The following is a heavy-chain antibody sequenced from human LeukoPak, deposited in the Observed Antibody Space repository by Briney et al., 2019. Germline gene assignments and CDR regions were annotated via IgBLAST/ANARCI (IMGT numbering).Heavy chain of an antibody. J-gene: IGHJ5*02. V-gene: IGHV3-11*04. CDR2: ISNSGSII. CDR1: GFTFSDYY. Sequence: PGGSLRLSRAASGFTFSDYYMGWIRQAPGKGLEWVSYISNSGSIIYYADSVKGRFTISRDNAKNSLYLQMNSLRAEDTAVYYCARRDCDTIKCRGSNWFDPWGQGTLVIVSS. CDR3: ARRDCDTIKCRGSNWFDP. D-gene: IGHD3-22*01.